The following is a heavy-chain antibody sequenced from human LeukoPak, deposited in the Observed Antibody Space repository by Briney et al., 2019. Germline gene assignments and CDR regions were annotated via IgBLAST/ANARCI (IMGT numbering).Heavy chain of an antibody. CDR2: IGTAGDP. CDR3: ARGRYSGYDYFIDY. CDR1: GFTFSSYD. D-gene: IGHD5-12*01. V-gene: IGHV3-13*05. J-gene: IGHJ4*02. Sequence: GGSLRLSCAASGFTFSSYDMRWVRQATGKGLEWVSAIGTAGDPYYPGSVKGRFTISRENAKNSLYLQMNSLRAGDTAVYYCARGRYSGYDYFIDYWGQGTLVTVSS.